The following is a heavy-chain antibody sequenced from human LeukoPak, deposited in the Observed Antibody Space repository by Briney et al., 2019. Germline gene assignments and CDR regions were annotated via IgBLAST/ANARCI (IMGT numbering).Heavy chain of an antibody. D-gene: IGHD3-22*01. Sequence: GGSLRLSCAASGFTFDDYAMHWVRHAPGKGLEWVSGISWNSGSIGYADSVKGRFTISRDNAKNSLYLQMNSLRAEDTALYYCAKGTYYYDISGYPSDYWGQGTLVTVSS. CDR3: AKGTYYYDISGYPSDY. CDR2: ISWNSGSI. CDR1: GFTFDDYA. V-gene: IGHV3-9*01. J-gene: IGHJ4*02.